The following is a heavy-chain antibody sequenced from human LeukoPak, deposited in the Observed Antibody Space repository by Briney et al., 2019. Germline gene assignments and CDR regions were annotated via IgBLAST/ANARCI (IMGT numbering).Heavy chain of an antibody. CDR3: ARSPTLLWLGEGHLDP. Sequence: GGSVKVSCKASGYTFTGYYMHWVRQAPGQGLEWMGWINANSGGTNYAQTFQGGVTMTRDTSISTRYMELSRLRAEDTAVYYCARSPTLLWLGEGHLDPWRQGTLVTVSS. CDR1: GYTFTGYY. CDR2: INANSGGT. V-gene: IGHV1-2*02. J-gene: IGHJ5*02. D-gene: IGHD3-10*01.